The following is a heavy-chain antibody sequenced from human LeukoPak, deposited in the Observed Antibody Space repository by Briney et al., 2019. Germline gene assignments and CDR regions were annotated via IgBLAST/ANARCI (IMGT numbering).Heavy chain of an antibody. Sequence: SETLSLTCTVSGGYISSYYWSWIRQPPGKGLEWIGYIYYSGSTNYNPSLKSRVTISVDTSKNQFSLKLSSVTAADTAVHYCARRDDSWFDPWGQGTLVTVSS. V-gene: IGHV4-59*08. J-gene: IGHJ5*02. CDR3: ARRDDSWFDP. CDR1: GGYISSYY. CDR2: IYYSGST. D-gene: IGHD3-3*01.